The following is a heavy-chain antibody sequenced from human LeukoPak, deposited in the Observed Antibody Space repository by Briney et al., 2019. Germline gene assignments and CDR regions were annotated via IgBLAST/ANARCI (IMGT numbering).Heavy chain of an antibody. Sequence: GGSLRLSCAASGFTFSSYSMNWVRQAPGKGLEWVSSISSSSSYIYYADSVKGRFTISRDNSKNTLYLQMGSLRGEDMAVYYCARGSVRIAAPAGYWGQGTLVTVSS. CDR3: ARGSVRIAAPAGY. J-gene: IGHJ4*02. CDR2: ISSSSSYI. D-gene: IGHD6-13*01. V-gene: IGHV3-21*01. CDR1: GFTFSSYS.